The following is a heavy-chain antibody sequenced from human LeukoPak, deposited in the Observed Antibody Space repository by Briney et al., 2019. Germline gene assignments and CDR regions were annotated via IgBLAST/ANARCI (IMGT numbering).Heavy chain of an antibody. J-gene: IGHJ6*03. CDR3: ATTNGSYYYMDV. V-gene: IGHV4-34*01. CDR2: INHSGST. D-gene: IGHD3-10*01. CDR1: GGSFSGYY. Sequence: SETLSLTCAVYGGSFSGYYWSWIRQPPGKGLEWIGEINHSGSTNYNPSLKSRVTISVDTSKNQFSLKLSSVTAADTAVYYCATTNGSYYYMDVWGKGTTVTVSS.